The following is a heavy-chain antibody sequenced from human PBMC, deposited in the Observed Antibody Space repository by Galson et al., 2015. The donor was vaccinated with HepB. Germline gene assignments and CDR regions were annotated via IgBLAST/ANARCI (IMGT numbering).Heavy chain of an antibody. CDR1: GFTFSNYG. D-gene: IGHD6-19*01. Sequence: SLRLSCAASGFTFSNYGMQWVRQAPGKGLEWVAVISYDGSNKYYADSVKGRFTISRDNSKNTLYLQMNSLRAEDTAVYYCAKDKAGREPYSSHWVALWGGMNVWGQGTTVTVSS. J-gene: IGHJ6*02. CDR2: ISYDGSNK. CDR3: AKDKAGREPYSSHWVALWGGMNV. V-gene: IGHV3-30*18.